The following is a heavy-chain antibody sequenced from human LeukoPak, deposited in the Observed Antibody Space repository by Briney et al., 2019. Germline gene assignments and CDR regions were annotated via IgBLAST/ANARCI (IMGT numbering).Heavy chain of an antibody. J-gene: IGHJ4*02. Sequence: SETLSLTCTVSGGSISSGGYYWSWIRQHPGKGLEWIGYIYYSGSTYYNPSLKSRVTISVDTSKDQFSLKLSPVTAADTAVYYCARYLRRNLPTYFDYWGQGTLVTVSS. V-gene: IGHV4-31*03. CDR1: GGSISSGGYY. CDR3: ARYLRRNLPTYFDY. D-gene: IGHD2-8*01. CDR2: IYYSGST.